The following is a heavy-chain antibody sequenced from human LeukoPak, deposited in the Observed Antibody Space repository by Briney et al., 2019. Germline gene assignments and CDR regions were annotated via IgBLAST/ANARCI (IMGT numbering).Heavy chain of an antibody. Sequence: SETLSLTCAVYGGSFSGYYWSWIRQPPGKGLEWIGEINHSGSTNYNPSLKSRVTISVDTSKNQFSLKLSSVTAADTAVYYCARRRGITGTIENWFDPRGQGTLVTVSS. J-gene: IGHJ5*02. D-gene: IGHD1-7*01. CDR1: GGSFSGYY. CDR2: INHSGST. CDR3: ARRRGITGTIENWFDP. V-gene: IGHV4-34*01.